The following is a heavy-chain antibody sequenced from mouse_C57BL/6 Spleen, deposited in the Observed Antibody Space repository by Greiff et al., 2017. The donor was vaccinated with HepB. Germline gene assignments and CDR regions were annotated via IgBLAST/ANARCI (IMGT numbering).Heavy chain of an antibody. V-gene: IGHV1-18*01. Sequence: SGPELVKPGASVKIPCKASGYTFTDYNMDWVKQSHGKSLEWIGDINPNNGGTIYNQKFKGKATLTVDKSSSTAYMELRSLTSEDTAVYYCARTPLYAYYFDYWGQGTTLTVSS. CDR3: ARTPLYAYYFDY. CDR1: GYTFTDYN. CDR2: INPNNGGT. D-gene: IGHD1-1*01. J-gene: IGHJ2*01.